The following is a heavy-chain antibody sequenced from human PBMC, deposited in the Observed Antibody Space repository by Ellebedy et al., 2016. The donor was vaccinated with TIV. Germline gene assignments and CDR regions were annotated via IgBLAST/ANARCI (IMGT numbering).Heavy chain of an antibody. D-gene: IGHD5-12*01. V-gene: IGHV2-70*04. CDR3: ARSSRGWGFEI. CDR2: IDWDDDK. CDR1: GFSLSTTRVG. J-gene: IGHJ3*02. Sequence: SGPTLVKPTQTLTLTCTSSGFSLSTTRVGVSWIRQPPGKALEWLARIDWDDDKFYSPSLRTRLSISKDTSKTQVVLTMTNVDPVDTATYYCARSSRGWGFEIWGQGTRVSVSS.